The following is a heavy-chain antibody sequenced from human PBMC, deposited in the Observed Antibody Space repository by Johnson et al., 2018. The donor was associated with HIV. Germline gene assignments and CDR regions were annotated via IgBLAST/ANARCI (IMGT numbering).Heavy chain of an antibody. V-gene: IGHV3-20*04. CDR3: AKDHPVVAERTGAFDI. Sequence: VPLVESGGGLVPPGGSLRLSCATSGFTFDNYGMNWVRQAPGKGLEWVSGINWNGNTIGYADSVKGRFTISRDNAKNSLYLQMNSLRAEDTAVYYCAKDHPVVAERTGAFDIWGQGTMVTVSS. D-gene: IGHD2-15*01. CDR1: GFTFDNYG. CDR2: INWNGNTI. J-gene: IGHJ3*02.